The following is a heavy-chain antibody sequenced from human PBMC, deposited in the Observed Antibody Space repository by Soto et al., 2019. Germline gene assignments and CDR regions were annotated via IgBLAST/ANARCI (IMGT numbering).Heavy chain of an antibody. CDR3: ARDRCTNGVCYAPYDY. V-gene: IGHV3-23*01. CDR2: ISGSGGST. CDR1: GFTFSSYA. Sequence: PGGSLRLSCAASGFTFSSYAMSWVRQAPRKGLEWVSAISGSGGSTYYADSVKGRFTISRDNSKNTLYLQMDSLRAEDMAVYYCARDRCTNGVCYAPYDYWGQGTLVNVSS. J-gene: IGHJ4*02. D-gene: IGHD2-8*01.